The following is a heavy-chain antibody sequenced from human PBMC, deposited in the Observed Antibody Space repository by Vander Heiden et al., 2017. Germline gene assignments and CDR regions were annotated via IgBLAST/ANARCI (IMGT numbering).Heavy chain of an antibody. Sequence: QVQLGQSGAGRKTPGSAAKVSCRASGVTFSSHAISWVRQAPGQGLAWLGGTIPIFGTANSAQKFQGLVTITADESTSTAYMELSSLRSEDTAVYYCAREVGSTPNYFDYWGQGTLVTVSS. J-gene: IGHJ4*02. V-gene: IGHV1-69*01. CDR3: AREVGSTPNYFDY. CDR1: GVTFSSHA. CDR2: TIPIFGTA. D-gene: IGHD1-26*01.